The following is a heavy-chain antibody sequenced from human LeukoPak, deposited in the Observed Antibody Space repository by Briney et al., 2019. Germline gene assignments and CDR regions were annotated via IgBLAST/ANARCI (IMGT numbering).Heavy chain of an antibody. D-gene: IGHD3-22*01. Sequence: SETLSLTCAVSGGSISSNSYYWGWIRQPPGKGLEWIGNIYYSGSTYYRPSLKSRVTISVDTSKNQFSLKLSSVTAADTAVYYCARQLYYDSSGNYYHYDPWGQGTLVTVSS. CDR1: GGSISSNSYY. CDR3: ARQLYYDSSGNYYHYDP. CDR2: IYYSGST. J-gene: IGHJ5*02. V-gene: IGHV4-39*01.